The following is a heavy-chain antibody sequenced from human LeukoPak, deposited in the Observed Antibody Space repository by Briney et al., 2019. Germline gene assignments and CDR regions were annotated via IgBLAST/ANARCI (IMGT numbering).Heavy chain of an antibody. V-gene: IGHV1-18*01. Sequence: ASVKVSCKASGYRFSSYGISWVRQAPGQGLEWMGWISVYNGNTNYAQKLQGRVTMTTDTSTSTAYMELRSLRSDDTAVYYCARGVPYYDFWSGYERLDPWGQGTLVTVSS. J-gene: IGHJ5*02. CDR1: GYRFSSYG. D-gene: IGHD3-3*01. CDR2: ISVYNGNT. CDR3: ARGVPYYDFWSGYERLDP.